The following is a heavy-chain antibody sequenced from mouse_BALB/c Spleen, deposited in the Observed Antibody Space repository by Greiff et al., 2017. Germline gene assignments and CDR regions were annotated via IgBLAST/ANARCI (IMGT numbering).Heavy chain of an antibody. D-gene: IGHD2-1*01. CDR3: ARHNGNYGYYAMDY. CDR2: ISSGGSYT. J-gene: IGHJ4*01. Sequence: EVQGVESGGDLVKPGGSLKLSCAASGFTFSSYGMSWVRQTPDKRLEWVATISSGGSYTYYPDSVKGRFTISRDNAKNTLYLQMSSLKSEDTAMYYCARHNGNYGYYAMDYWGQGTSVTVSS. V-gene: IGHV5-6*01. CDR1: GFTFSSYG.